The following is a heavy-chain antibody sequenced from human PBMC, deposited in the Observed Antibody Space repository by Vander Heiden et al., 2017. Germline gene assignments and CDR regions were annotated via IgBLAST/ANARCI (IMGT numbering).Heavy chain of an antibody. D-gene: IGHD4-17*01. CDR2: ISSSGSTI. J-gene: IGHJ4*02. CDR1: GFTFSDYY. V-gene: IGHV3-11*01. CDR3: ARVVLRWYPVIDY. Sequence: QVQLVESGGGLVKPGWSLRLSCAASGFTFSDYYMSWIRQAPGKGLEWVSYISSSGSTIYDAVAVKGRFTISRDNAKNSLYLQMKRMRAEDTAVYYCARVVLRWYPVIDYWGQGTLVTVSS.